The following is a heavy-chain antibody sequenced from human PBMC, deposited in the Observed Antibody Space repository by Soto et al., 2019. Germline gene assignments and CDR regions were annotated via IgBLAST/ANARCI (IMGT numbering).Heavy chain of an antibody. CDR3: AHFERYRLDY. J-gene: IGHJ4*02. Sequence: QITLKESGPTLVKPTQTLTLTCTFSGFSLSTSEVGVGWIRQPPGNALEWLAIIRWNDDKRYSPSLKSVLTITKDTSKNQLVLTLPHMYPVDTATYYCAHFERYRLDYWGQGALVTVSS. CDR2: IRWNDDK. CDR1: GFSLSTSEVG. D-gene: IGHD1-26*01. V-gene: IGHV2-5*01.